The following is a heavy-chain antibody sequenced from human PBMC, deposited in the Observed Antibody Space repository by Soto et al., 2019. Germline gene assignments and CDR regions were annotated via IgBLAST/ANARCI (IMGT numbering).Heavy chain of an antibody. Sequence: SETLSLTCTVSGGSISSGDSYWTWIRQSPGRGLEWIGYSFYSGHTYYNPSLKSRVTISVDTSKNQFSLKLNSVTAADTAVYYCAIYYDXRGHPVWGQGTMVTVS. V-gene: IGHV4-30-4*01. CDR1: GGSISSGDSY. D-gene: IGHD3-22*01. CDR3: AIYYDXRGHPV. J-gene: IGHJ3*01. CDR2: SFYSGHT.